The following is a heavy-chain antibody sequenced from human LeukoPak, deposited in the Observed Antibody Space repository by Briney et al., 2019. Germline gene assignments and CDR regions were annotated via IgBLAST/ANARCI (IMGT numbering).Heavy chain of an antibody. Sequence: QPGGPLRLSCSASGCTFSTFPMHWVRQAPGKGLEYFSAISRNGDTTYYADSVKGRFTISRDNSKNTLYLQMSSLRPEDTAVYYCVKALTDDAFDIWGQGTMVIVSS. J-gene: IGHJ3*02. CDR2: ISRNGDTT. CDR3: VKALTDDAFDI. CDR1: GCTFSTFP. V-gene: IGHV3-64D*06.